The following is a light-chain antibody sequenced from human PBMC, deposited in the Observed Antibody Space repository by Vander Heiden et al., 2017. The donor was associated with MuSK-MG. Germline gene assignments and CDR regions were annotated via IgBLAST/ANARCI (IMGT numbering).Light chain of an antibody. CDR1: RSNIGARYD. CDR3: QSYDSSLSGWV. J-gene: IGLJ3*02. Sequence: QSVLTQPPSVAGAPGHRVTISCTGRRSNIGARYDVHWYQQLPGAAPKLLIYDNNNRPSGVPDRFSGSKSGTSAALAITGLQAEDEADYYCQSYDSSLSGWVFGGGTKLTVL. CDR2: DNN. V-gene: IGLV1-40*01.